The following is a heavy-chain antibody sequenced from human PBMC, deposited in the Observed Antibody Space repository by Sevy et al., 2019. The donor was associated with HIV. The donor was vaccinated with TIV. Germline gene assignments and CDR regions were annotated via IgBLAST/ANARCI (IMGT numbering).Heavy chain of an antibody. V-gene: IGHV1-2*06. CDR2: INPNSGDT. CDR3: ARVRVGATMDFDY. D-gene: IGHD1-26*01. CDR1: GYTFTGYF. Sequence: ASVKVSCKASGYTFTGYFMHWVRQAPGQGLEWMGRINPNSGDTNYAQKFQDRVTMTGDTAISTTYMELSRLRSDDTAIYYCARVRVGATMDFDYWGQGALVTVSS. J-gene: IGHJ4*02.